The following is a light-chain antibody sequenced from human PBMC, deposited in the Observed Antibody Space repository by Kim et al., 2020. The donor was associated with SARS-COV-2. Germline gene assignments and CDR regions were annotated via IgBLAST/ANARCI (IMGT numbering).Light chain of an antibody. Sequence: ASVGDRVTITCRSSQGISNFLAWYQQKPGKVPQLLIYDASVLQSGVPSRFSGSGSGTDFTLTISGLQPEDIATYYCQRYNSAPWTFGQGTKVDIK. CDR2: DAS. J-gene: IGKJ1*01. CDR3: QRYNSAPWT. CDR1: QGISNF. V-gene: IGKV1-27*01.